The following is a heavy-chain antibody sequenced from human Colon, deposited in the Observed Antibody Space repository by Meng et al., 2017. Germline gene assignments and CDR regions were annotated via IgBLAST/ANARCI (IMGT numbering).Heavy chain of an antibody. CDR2: IYSSGST. D-gene: IGHD2-8*01. CDR1: GGSVSHGSHY. J-gene: IGHJ4*02. CDR3: ARGEVYDF. V-gene: IGHV4-61*01. Sequence: QVQLQESGPGLVRPSETLSLTGASFGGSVSHGSHYWSWIRQPPGKGXEWIGYIYSSGSTNYNPSLKSRVTISADTSKNQFSLKLNSVTAADTAVYYCARGEVYDFWGQGTLVTVSS.